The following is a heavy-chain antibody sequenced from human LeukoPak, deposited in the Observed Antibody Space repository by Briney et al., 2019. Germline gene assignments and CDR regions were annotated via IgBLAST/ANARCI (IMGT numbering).Heavy chain of an antibody. Sequence: ASVKVSCKASGYTFTGYYMHWVRQAPGQGLEWMGWINPNSGGTNYAQKFQGRVTMTRDTSISTAYMELSGLRSDDTAVYFCARAEGWNYNDAFDIWGQETMVTVSS. D-gene: IGHD1-7*01. J-gene: IGHJ3*02. V-gene: IGHV1-2*02. CDR1: GYTFTGYY. CDR2: INPNSGGT. CDR3: ARAEGWNYNDAFDI.